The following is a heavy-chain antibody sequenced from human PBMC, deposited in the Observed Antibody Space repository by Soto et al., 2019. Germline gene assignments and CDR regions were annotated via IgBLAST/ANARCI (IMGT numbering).Heavy chain of an antibody. Sequence: QVQLVESGGGVVQPGRSLRLSCAASGFTYSTYTMHWVRQAPGKGLEWVAVISYDGNNKFYADSVKGRFTISRDSTKQSRYLPMTTLSPADTAMYYCATDGVSSTEYTSYSGTYFPSWGQGALVTVSS. CDR1: GFTYSTYT. J-gene: IGHJ1*01. CDR3: ATDGVSSTEYTSYSGTYFPS. V-gene: IGHV3-30-3*01. D-gene: IGHD1-26*01. CDR2: ISYDGNNK.